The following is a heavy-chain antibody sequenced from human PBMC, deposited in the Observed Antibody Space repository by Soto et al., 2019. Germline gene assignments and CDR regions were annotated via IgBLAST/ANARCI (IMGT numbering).Heavy chain of an antibody. CDR1: GYTFTSYD. CDR3: ARDGKYGYYYYYYYGMDV. CDR2: MNPNSGNT. Sequence: QVQLVQSGAEVKKPGASVKVSCKASGYTFTSYDINWVRQATGQGLEWMGWMNPNSGNTGYAQKFQGRVTMTMTTXIXTXXMELSSLRSEDTAVYYCARDGKYGYYYYYYYGMDVWGQGTTVTVSS. V-gene: IGHV1-8*01. D-gene: IGHD4-17*01. J-gene: IGHJ6*02.